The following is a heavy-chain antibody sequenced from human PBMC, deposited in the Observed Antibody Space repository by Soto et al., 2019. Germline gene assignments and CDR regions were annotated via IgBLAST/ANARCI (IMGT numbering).Heavy chain of an antibody. CDR3: AKACGGSDAPDT. V-gene: IGHV4-4*02. Sequence: QVQLQESGPGLVKPSGTLSLTCAVSGDSISSNNWWCWVRQPPERRLEWSGDIYHTGTTNYNPSRKGRVTISVDTNKNQFSLKLTSLPAADPAVYYCAKACGGSDAPDTWGQETMVTVSS. CDR2: IYHTGTT. D-gene: IGHD2-21*01. J-gene: IGHJ3*01. CDR1: GDSISSNNW.